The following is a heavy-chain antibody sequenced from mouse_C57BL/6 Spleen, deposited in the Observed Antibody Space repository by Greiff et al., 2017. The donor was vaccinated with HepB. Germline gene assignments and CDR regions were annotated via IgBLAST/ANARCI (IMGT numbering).Heavy chain of an antibody. J-gene: IGHJ4*01. Sequence: LEESGAELVKPGASVKISCKASGYAFSSYWMNWVKQRPGKGLEWIGQIYPGDGDTNYNGKFKGKATLTADKSSSTAYMQLSSLTSEDSAVYFCARVGYYGSFYYAMDYWGQGTSVTVSS. CDR3: ARVGYYGSFYYAMDY. CDR1: GYAFSSYW. V-gene: IGHV1-80*01. D-gene: IGHD1-1*01. CDR2: IYPGDGDT.